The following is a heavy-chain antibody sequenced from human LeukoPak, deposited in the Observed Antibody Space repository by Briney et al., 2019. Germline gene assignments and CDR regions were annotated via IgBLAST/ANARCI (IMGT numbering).Heavy chain of an antibody. CDR3: ARGTYYDFWKGNYFDY. V-gene: IGHV1-69*13. Sequence: SVKVSCKVSGGTFSSYAISCVRQAPGQGLEWMGGIIPIFGTPNYAQKFQGRVTITADESTSTAYMAMSSLRSEDTAVYYCARGTYYDFWKGNYFDYWGQGTLVTVS. J-gene: IGHJ4*02. CDR2: IIPIFGTP. D-gene: IGHD3-3*01. CDR1: GGTFSSYA.